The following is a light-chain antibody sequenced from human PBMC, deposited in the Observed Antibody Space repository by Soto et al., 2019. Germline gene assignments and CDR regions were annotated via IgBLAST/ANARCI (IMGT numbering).Light chain of an antibody. Sequence: EIVLTQSPGTLSLSPGERATLSCRASQSVRSSYLAWYQQKPGQPPRLLIYGASSRATGIPDRISGSGFGTAFTLTISRLEPEDVAVYYCQHYGSPPQTFGQGYKVEIK. J-gene: IGKJ1*01. CDR3: QHYGSPPQT. V-gene: IGKV3-20*01. CDR2: GAS. CDR1: QSVRSSY.